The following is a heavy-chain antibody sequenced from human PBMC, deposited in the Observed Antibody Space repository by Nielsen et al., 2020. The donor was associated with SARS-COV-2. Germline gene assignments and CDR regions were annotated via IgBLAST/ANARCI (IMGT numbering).Heavy chain of an antibody. Sequence: RQAPGKGLEWIGEINHSGSTNYNPSLKSRVTISVDTSKNQFSLKLSSVTAADTAVYYCARVGYYYYGMDVWGQGTTVTVSS. CDR2: INHSGST. J-gene: IGHJ6*02. V-gene: IGHV4-34*01. D-gene: IGHD3-16*01. CDR3: ARVGYYYYGMDV.